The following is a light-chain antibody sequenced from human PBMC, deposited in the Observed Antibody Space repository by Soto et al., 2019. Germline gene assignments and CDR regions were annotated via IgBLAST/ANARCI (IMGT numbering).Light chain of an antibody. CDR3: QQFGSSLPHT. Sequence: EIVMTQSPGTLSLSPGERATISCRASQVVGSTYLAWYHQKSGQAPRPLIYGASSRATGIPDRFSGSGSGTDFTLTISRLEPEDFGVYYCQQFGSSLPHTFGQGTKMEIK. V-gene: IGKV3-20*01. J-gene: IGKJ2*01. CDR1: QVVGSTY. CDR2: GAS.